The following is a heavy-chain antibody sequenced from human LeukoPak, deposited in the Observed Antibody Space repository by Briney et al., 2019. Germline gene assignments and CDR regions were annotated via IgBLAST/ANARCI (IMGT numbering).Heavy chain of an antibody. V-gene: IGHV3-53*01. Sequence: PGGTLRLSCAASGFIVSSNYWSWVRQAPGKGLEWVSVLYCGGGTYYADSVKGRFTISRDNSKNTLYLQMNSLSAEDTALYYCATLFGSSRGAFYYWGQGTLVTVSS. J-gene: IGHJ4*02. CDR1: GFIVSSNY. CDR3: ATLFGSSRGAFYY. D-gene: IGHD3-10*01. CDR2: LYCGGGT.